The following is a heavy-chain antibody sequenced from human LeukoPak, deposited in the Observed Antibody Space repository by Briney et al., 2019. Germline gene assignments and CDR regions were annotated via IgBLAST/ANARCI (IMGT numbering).Heavy chain of an antibody. V-gene: IGHV4-59*01. CDR3: ARDPLSTNDFDI. J-gene: IGHJ3*02. D-gene: IGHD1-1*01. Sequence: PSETLSLTCTVSGASITNSYWNWIRQSPGKGLEWIGYINYSGSTNYNSSLKSRVTISVDTSKNQFSLKLSSVTAADTAVYFCARDPLSTNDFDIWGQGTMVTVSS. CDR1: GASITNSY. CDR2: INYSGST.